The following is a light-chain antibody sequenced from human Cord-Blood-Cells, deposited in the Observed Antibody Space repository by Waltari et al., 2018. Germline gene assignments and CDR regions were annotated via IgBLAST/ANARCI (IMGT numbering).Light chain of an antibody. CDR2: GNS. V-gene: IGLV1-40*01. CDR1: SSNIGAGYD. CDR3: QSYDSSLSGWV. Sequence: QSVLTQPPSVSGAPGQRVTISCTGRSSNIGAGYDVHWYQQLPGTAPKLLIYGNSNRPSGVPDRLSGSKSGTSASLAITGLQAEEEADYYCQSYDSSLSGWVFGGGTKLTVL. J-gene: IGLJ3*02.